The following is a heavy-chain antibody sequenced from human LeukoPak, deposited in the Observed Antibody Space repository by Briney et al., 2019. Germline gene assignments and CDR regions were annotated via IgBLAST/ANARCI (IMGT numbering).Heavy chain of an antibody. CDR3: ARADYVWGAFHFDY. V-gene: IGHV1-3*01. Sequence: ASVKVSCKASGYTFTSYAIHWVRQAPGQRLEWMGWINAGNGNTKYSQKFQGRVTITRVTSASTAYMELSSLRSEDTAVYYCARADYVWGAFHFDYWGQGTLVTVSS. J-gene: IGHJ4*02. D-gene: IGHD3-16*01. CDR2: INAGNGNT. CDR1: GYTFTSYA.